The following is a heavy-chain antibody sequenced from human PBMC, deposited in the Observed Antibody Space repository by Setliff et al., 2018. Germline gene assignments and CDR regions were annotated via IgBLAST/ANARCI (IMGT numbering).Heavy chain of an antibody. CDR2: TIPMFGTT. Sequence: VKVSCKASGATFSSYGISWVRQAPGQGLEWMGGTIPMFGTTEYAQKFQGRLTIITDESTNTAFMQLSSLRSDDTAVYYCVREGVDRRSSTDYRYYMDVWGKGTTVTVSS. D-gene: IGHD6-6*01. CDR1: GATFSSYG. V-gene: IGHV1-69*05. CDR3: VREGVDRRSSTDYRYYMDV. J-gene: IGHJ6*03.